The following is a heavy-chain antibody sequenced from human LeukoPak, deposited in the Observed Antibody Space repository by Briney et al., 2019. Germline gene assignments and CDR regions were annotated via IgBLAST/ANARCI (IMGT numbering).Heavy chain of an antibody. CDR2: IKTKTDGGTT. Sequence: KAGGSLRHPYAPSGFPFSNLWINWARQVPGKGLECVGRIKTKTDGGTTDYAAPVKGRFTISRDDSKNTLDLQMNSLKTEGTAWYFCTTDLCRDPGSENPWDHRWGQGTLVTVSS. CDR1: GFPFSNLW. D-gene: IGHD1-26*01. V-gene: IGHV3-15*01. CDR3: TTDLCRDPGSENPWDHR. J-gene: IGHJ4*02.